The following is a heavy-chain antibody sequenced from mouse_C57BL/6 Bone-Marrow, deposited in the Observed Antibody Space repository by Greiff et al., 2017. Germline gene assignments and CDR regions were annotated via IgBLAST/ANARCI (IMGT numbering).Heavy chain of an antibody. D-gene: IGHD2-5*01. CDR3: ARGYSKDY. CDR1: GFTFSSYG. J-gene: IGHJ2*01. Sequence: EVMLVESGGGLVKPGGSLKLSCAASGFTFSSYGMSWVRQTPDKRLEWVATISSGGSYTYYPDSVKGRFTISRDNAKNTLYLQMSSLKSEDTAMYYCARGYSKDYWGQGTTLTVSS. V-gene: IGHV5-6*03. CDR2: ISSGGSYT.